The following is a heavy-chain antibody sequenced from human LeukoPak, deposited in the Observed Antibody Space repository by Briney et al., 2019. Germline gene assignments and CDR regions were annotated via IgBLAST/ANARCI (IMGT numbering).Heavy chain of an antibody. J-gene: IGHJ4*02. V-gene: IGHV3-53*01. CDR3: ARHYDYGDSHFDY. D-gene: IGHD4-17*01. Sequence: GGSLRLSCAASGFTVSSNYMSWVRQAPGKGLEWASVIYSGGSTYYADSVKGRFTISRDNSKNTLYLQMNSLRAEDTAVYYCARHYDYGDSHFDYWGQGTLVTVSS. CDR1: GFTVSSNY. CDR2: IYSGGST.